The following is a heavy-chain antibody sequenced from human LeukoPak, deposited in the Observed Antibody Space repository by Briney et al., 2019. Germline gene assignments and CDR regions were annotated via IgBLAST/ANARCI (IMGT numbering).Heavy chain of an antibody. Sequence: SETLSLTCAVYGGSFSGYYWSWIRQPPGKGLEWIGEINHSGSTNYNPSLKSRVTISVDTSKNQFSLKLSSVTAADTAVYYCARDGDYGSLSDWGQGTLVTVSS. V-gene: IGHV4-34*01. D-gene: IGHD3-10*01. CDR1: GGSFSGYY. CDR3: ARDGDYGSLSD. CDR2: INHSGST. J-gene: IGHJ4*02.